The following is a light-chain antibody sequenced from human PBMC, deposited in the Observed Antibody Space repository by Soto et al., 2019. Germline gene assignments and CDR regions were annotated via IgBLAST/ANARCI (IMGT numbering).Light chain of an antibody. CDR2: AAS. Sequence: DIQMTQSPSSLSASVGDRVTITCRASQSNSSYLNWYQQKPGKAPKLLIYAASSLQSGVPSRFSGSRSGTDFTLTISSLQPEDFATYYCQQSYSTPWTFGQGTKVEIK. CDR1: QSNSSY. V-gene: IGKV1-39*01. CDR3: QQSYSTPWT. J-gene: IGKJ1*01.